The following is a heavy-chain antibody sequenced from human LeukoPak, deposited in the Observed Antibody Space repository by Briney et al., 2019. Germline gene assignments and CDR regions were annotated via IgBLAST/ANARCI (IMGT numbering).Heavy chain of an antibody. CDR2: IYYSGST. CDR3: ARRGIQLWLGAFDI. J-gene: IGHJ3*02. Sequence: SETLSLTCTVSGGSISSYYWSWIRQPPGKGLEWIGYIYYSGSTNYNPSLKSRVTISVDTSKNQFSLKLSSVTAADTAVYYCARRGIQLWLGAFDIWGQGTMVTVSS. D-gene: IGHD5-18*01. CDR1: GGSISSYY. V-gene: IGHV4-59*08.